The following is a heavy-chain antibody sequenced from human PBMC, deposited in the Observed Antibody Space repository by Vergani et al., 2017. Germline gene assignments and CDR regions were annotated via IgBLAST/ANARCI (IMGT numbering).Heavy chain of an antibody. J-gene: IGHJ4*02. CDR2: LYPGDYDT. Sequence: EVQLVQSGAEVKKPGESLKISCKGSRYTFPIHWIGWVRQMPGKGLEWMGILYPGDYDTRYSPSFQGQVTISADKAISTAYLQWSSLKASDTAMYYCARRDGQGGLFDYWGQGTLVTVSS. CDR1: RYTFPIHW. V-gene: IGHV5-51*01. D-gene: IGHD5-24*01. CDR3: ARRDGQGGLFDY.